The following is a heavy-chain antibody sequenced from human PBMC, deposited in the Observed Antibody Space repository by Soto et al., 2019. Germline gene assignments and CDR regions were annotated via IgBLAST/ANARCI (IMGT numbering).Heavy chain of an antibody. CDR2: ISAYNGNT. D-gene: IGHD6-6*01. J-gene: IGHJ5*02. V-gene: IGHV1-18*04. CDR3: ARDLIAVRPGWFDT. Sequence: ASVKVSCKASGYTFSTYGISWLRQAPGQGLEWMGWISAYNGNTNYAPKFQGRVSMTTDTSTSTAYMELRSLTSDDTAVYYCARDLIAVRPGWFDTWGQGTLVTVSS. CDR1: GYTFSTYG.